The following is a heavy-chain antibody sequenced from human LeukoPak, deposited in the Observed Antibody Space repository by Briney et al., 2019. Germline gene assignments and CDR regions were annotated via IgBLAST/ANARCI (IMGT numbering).Heavy chain of an antibody. V-gene: IGHV4-61*01. CDR1: GGSVSSGNYY. J-gene: IGHJ6*02. CDR2: ISYSGST. CDR3: ARATGVLWFGEYYGMDV. Sequence: SETLSLTCTVSGGSVSSGNYYWSWIRQPPGKGLEWLGYISYSGSTTYNPSLKSRVTISVDTSKNQFSLKLSSVTAADTAVYYCARATGVLWFGEYYGMDVWGQGTTVTVSS. D-gene: IGHD3-10*01.